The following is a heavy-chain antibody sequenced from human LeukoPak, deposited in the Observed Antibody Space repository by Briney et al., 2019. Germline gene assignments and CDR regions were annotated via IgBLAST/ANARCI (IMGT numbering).Heavy chain of an antibody. Sequence: GGSLRLSCAASGFTFSSYEMNWVRQAPGKGLEWVSYISSSGSTIYYADSVKGRFTISRDNAKSTLYLQMNSLRAEDTAVYYCAKEFGDGYNYPFDNWGQGTLVTVSS. J-gene: IGHJ4*02. CDR1: GFTFSSYE. CDR3: AKEFGDGYNYPFDN. CDR2: ISSSGSTI. D-gene: IGHD5-24*01. V-gene: IGHV3-48*03.